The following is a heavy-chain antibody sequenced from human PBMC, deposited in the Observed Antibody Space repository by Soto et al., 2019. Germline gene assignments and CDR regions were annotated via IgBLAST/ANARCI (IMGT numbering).Heavy chain of an antibody. Sequence: GASVKVSCKASGYTFTSYGISWVRQAPGQGLEWMGWISAYNGNTNYAQKLQGRVTMTTDTSTSTAYMELRSLRSDDTAVYYCARDQGIAAAGYNWFDPWGQGTLVTVSS. CDR3: ARDQGIAAAGYNWFDP. J-gene: IGHJ5*02. V-gene: IGHV1-18*01. CDR2: ISAYNGNT. CDR1: GYTFTSYG. D-gene: IGHD6-13*01.